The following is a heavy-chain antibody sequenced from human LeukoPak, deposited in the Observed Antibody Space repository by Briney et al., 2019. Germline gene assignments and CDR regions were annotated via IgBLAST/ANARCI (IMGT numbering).Heavy chain of an antibody. CDR3: AFPGSSGYHYYYYYMDV. Sequence: PIFGTANYAQKFQGRVTITADESTSTAYMELSSLRSEDTAVYYCAFPGSSGYHYYYYYMDVWGKGTTVTVSS. CDR2: PIFGTA. D-gene: IGHD3-22*01. V-gene: IGHV1-69*01. J-gene: IGHJ6*03.